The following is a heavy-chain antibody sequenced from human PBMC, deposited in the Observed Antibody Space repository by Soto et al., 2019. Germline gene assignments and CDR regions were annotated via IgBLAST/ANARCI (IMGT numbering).Heavy chain of an antibody. CDR2: ISDSGDGT. D-gene: IGHD2-21*02. V-gene: IGHV3-23*01. J-gene: IGHJ5*02. Sequence: DVQLLESGGHLVQPGGSLRLSCAASGFNFRNYVMSWVRQAPGKGLEWVSGISDSGDGTYYADSVKGRFAISRDNSKITFFLQMTSMRSKDTAVYYCVNDGGRCRSIDCCCGFDTWGQGTVVGVSS. CDR3: VNDGGRCRSIDCCCGFDT. CDR1: GFNFRNYV.